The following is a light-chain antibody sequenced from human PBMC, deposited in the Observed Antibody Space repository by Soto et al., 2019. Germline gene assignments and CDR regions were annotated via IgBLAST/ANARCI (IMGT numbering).Light chain of an antibody. CDR2: LNSDGSH. V-gene: IGLV4-69*01. Sequence: VLTQSPSASASLGASVKLTCTLSSGHSSYAIAWHQQQPEKGPRYLMKLNSDGSHSKGDGIPDRFSGSSSGAERYLTIAGLQSEDEADYYCPPWFTGSHYVFGTGTKLTVL. CDR3: PPWFTGSHYV. CDR1: SGHSSYA. J-gene: IGLJ1*01.